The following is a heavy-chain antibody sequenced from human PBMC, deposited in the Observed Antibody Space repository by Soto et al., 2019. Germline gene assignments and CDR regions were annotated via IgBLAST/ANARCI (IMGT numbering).Heavy chain of an antibody. V-gene: IGHV5-51*01. CDR1: VYTFTTSW. D-gene: IGHD6-25*01. CDR2: IFPGDSDT. Sequence: GPLRLAFKAAVYTFTTSWIGGVRQVPGKGLEWMGVIFPGDSDTRYSPSFEGHVSISADKSITSAYLEWSTLKASDTAIYYCAAGSDYGGAFLYWGQGSLVTVSS. CDR3: AAGSDYGGAFLY. J-gene: IGHJ4*02.